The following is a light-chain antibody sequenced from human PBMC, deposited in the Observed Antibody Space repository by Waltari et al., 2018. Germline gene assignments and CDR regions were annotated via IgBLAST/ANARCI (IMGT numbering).Light chain of an antibody. CDR1: SSNIGANYD. J-gene: IGLJ3*02. V-gene: IGLV1-40*01. Sequence: QSVLTQPPSVSGAPGQRVTISCTGSSSNIGANYDLHWYQQLPRTAPKLLTHGNSNRRSGGPDRFSGSKSGTSASLAITGLQAEDEADYYCQTYDSNLSGVVFGGGTKLTVL. CDR3: QTYDSNLSGVV. CDR2: GNS.